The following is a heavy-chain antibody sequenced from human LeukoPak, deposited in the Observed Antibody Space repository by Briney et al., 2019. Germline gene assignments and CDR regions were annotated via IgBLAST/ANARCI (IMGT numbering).Heavy chain of an antibody. V-gene: IGHV4-4*07. CDR2: IYTSGSS. D-gene: IGHD3-22*01. CDR1: GGSISSYY. J-gene: IGHJ4*02. Sequence: PSETLSPTCTVSGGSISSYYWSWIRQPAGKGLEWIGRIYTSGSSNYNPSLKSRVTMSIDTSKNQFSLKLSSVTAADTAVYYCARDHPSYYYDSSGYYFDYWGQGTLVTVSS. CDR3: ARDHPSYYYDSSGYYFDY.